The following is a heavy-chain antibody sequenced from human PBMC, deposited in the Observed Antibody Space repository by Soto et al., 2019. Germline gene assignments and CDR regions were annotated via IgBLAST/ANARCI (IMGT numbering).Heavy chain of an antibody. CDR3: IQSRCGGDCLQSYASYYYYGMDV. D-gene: IGHD2-21*02. J-gene: IGHJ6*02. CDR1: AFSLSTGWVG. V-gene: IGHV2-5*02. Sequence: QITLKESGPTLVKPTQPLTLTCTFSAFSLSTGWVGVGWIRQPPGKPLEWLALIYWDDDKRSSPALRSRLTITKDTTKNHVVLTMTDMDPVDTATYYCIQSRCGGDCLQSYASYYYYGMDVWGQGTTGTGS. CDR2: IYWDDDK.